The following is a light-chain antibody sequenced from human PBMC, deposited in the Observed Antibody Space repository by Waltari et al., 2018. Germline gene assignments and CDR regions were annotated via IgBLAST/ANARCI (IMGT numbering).Light chain of an antibody. CDR1: SRDIGGYNF. J-gene: IGLJ2*01. Sequence: QSALTQPPSASGSLGQSVPISCTGTSRDIGGYNFVSWYQQYPGNPPKLIIFEVTKRPSGVPDRFSGSKSGNTASLTVAGLQAEDEADYYCSSYGGSNDVIFGGGTKITVL. CDR3: SSYGGSNDVI. V-gene: IGLV2-8*01. CDR2: EVT.